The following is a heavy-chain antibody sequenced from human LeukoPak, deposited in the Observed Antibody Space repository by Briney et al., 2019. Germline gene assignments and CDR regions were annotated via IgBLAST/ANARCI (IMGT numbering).Heavy chain of an antibody. J-gene: IGHJ5*02. CDR1: GFTFSDYY. Sequence: GGSLRLSCAASGFTFSDYYMSWIRQAPGKGLEWVSYISSSSSYTNYADSVKGRFTISRDNAKNSLYLQMNSLRAEDTAVYYCARDPNRAHCSSTSCYAGTYNWFDPWGQGTLVTVSS. V-gene: IGHV3-11*05. D-gene: IGHD2-2*01. CDR2: ISSSSSYT. CDR3: ARDPNRAHCSSTSCYAGTYNWFDP.